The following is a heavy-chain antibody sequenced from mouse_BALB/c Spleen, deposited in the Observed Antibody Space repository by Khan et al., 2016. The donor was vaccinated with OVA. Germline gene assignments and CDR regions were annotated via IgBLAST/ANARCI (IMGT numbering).Heavy chain of an antibody. V-gene: IGHV2-9*02. CDR3: ARNRERDYFDY. Sequence: VELVESGPGLVAPSQSLSITCTVSGFSLTSHGVHWVRQPPGKGLEWLGVIWAGGSTNYNSALMSRLSISKDSSKSQVFLKMNSLQTDDTAMYYCARNRERDYFDYWGQGTTLTVSS. CDR2: IWAGGST. J-gene: IGHJ2*01. CDR1: GFSLTSHG.